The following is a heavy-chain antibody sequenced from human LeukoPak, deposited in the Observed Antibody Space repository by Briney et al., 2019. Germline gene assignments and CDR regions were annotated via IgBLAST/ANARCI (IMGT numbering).Heavy chain of an antibody. J-gene: IGHJ3*01. D-gene: IGHD3-9*01. V-gene: IGHV4-59*01. CDR3: ARAPYSLLTDSPASGFDV. Sequence: SETLSLTCTISGDSFGVFYWTWIRQPPGKGLEWIGCIYTSGSTYYSPSLKSRVTISIDTSKNQFSLNLTSVTAADSAVYYCARAPYSLLTDSPASGFDVWGQGTLVAVSS. CDR2: IYTSGST. CDR1: GDSFGVFY.